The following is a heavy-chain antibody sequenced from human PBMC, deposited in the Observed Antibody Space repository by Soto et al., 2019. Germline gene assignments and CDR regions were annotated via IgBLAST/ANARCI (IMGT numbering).Heavy chain of an antibody. Sequence: SETLSLTCPSSSGSISSSYWCWIRQPAGVGMEWIGRSNNSGSTSYNTTLSSRVSMSVDTSRNQFSLKLRSVTAADTAMYYCARGGCSGDYCFDYWGQGTLVTVSS. CDR1: SGSISSSY. J-gene: IGHJ4*02. D-gene: IGHD4-17*01. CDR3: ARGGCSGDYCFDY. CDR2: SNNSGST. V-gene: IGHV4-4*07.